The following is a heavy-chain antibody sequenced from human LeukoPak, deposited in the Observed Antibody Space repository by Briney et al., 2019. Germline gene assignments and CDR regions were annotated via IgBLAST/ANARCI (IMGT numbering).Heavy chain of an antibody. CDR3: ARSRRRELLGTYFDY. CDR1: GFTFSSYA. CDR2: ISYDGRNK. Sequence: PGGSLRLSCAASGFTFSSYAMHWVRQAPGKGLEWVAVISYDGRNKYYADSVKGRFTISRDNSKNTLYLKMNSLRAEDTAVYYCARSRRRELLGTYFDYWGQGTLVTVSS. D-gene: IGHD1-7*01. V-gene: IGHV3-30*04. J-gene: IGHJ4*02.